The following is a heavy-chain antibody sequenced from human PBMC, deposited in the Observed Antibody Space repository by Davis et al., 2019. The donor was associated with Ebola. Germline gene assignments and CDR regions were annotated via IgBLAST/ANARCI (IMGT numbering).Heavy chain of an antibody. Sequence: GGSLRLSCAASGFIFSSDAMHWVRQAPGKGLEWVAVISYDGGNKVYSASVKGRFTISRDNSKNTLYLQMNSLRAEDAAVYYCARTTSMDVWGQGTTVTVSS. V-gene: IGHV3-30*04. CDR2: ISYDGGNK. CDR3: ARTTSMDV. CDR1: GFIFSSDA. D-gene: IGHD1-14*01. J-gene: IGHJ6*02.